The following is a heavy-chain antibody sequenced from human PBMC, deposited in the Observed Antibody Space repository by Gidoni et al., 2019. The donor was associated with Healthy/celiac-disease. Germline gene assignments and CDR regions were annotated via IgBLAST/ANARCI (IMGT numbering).Heavy chain of an antibody. CDR3: ARSNVLLWFGELPYFDY. J-gene: IGHJ4*02. CDR2: IYPGDSDT. V-gene: IGHV5-51*01. CDR1: GYSFTSYW. Sequence: EVQLVQSGAEVKKPGESLKISCKGSGYSFTSYWIGWVRQMPGKGLEWMGIIYPGDSDTRYSPSFQGQVTISADKSISTAYLQWSSLKASDTAMYYCARSNVLLWFGELPYFDYWGQGTLVTVSS. D-gene: IGHD3-10*01.